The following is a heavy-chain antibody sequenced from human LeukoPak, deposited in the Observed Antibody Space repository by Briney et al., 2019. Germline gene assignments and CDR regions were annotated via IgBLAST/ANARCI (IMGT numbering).Heavy chain of an antibody. Sequence: ASETLSLTCTVSGGSISSYYWSWIRQPPGKGLEWIGYIYFSGSTNYNPSLRSRVTISVDTSKNQFSLKLSSLTAADTAVYYCARRGYSFASGVDAFDIWGQGTMVTVSS. CDR2: IYFSGST. CDR3: ARRGYSFASGVDAFDI. CDR1: GGSISSYY. D-gene: IGHD5-18*01. V-gene: IGHV4-59*01. J-gene: IGHJ3*02.